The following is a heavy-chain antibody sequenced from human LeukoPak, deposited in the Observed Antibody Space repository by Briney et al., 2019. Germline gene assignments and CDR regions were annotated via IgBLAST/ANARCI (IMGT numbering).Heavy chain of an antibody. CDR2: ISGSGGST. Sequence: LGGSLILSCAASGFTFSSYAMSWVRPAPGKGLEWVSAISGSGGSTYYADSVKGRFTISRDSSKNTLYLQMNSLRAEDTAVYYCAKDGKASDYFDYWGQGTLVTVSS. J-gene: IGHJ4*02. CDR3: AKDGKASDYFDY. CDR1: GFTFSSYA. V-gene: IGHV3-23*01. D-gene: IGHD4-23*01.